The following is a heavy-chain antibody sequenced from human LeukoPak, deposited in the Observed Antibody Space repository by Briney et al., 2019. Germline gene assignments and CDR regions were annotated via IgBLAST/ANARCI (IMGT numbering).Heavy chain of an antibody. Sequence: GGSLRLSCAASGFPFSDYWMRWVRQPPGKGLEWVANIKQDGSAEYYVGSVKGRFTISRDNAKNSLYLQINSLTVDDTAVYYCARDRRPSIYGGLDSWGQGSLVTVSS. CDR1: GFPFSDYW. CDR2: IKQDGSAE. CDR3: ARDRRPSIYGGLDS. V-gene: IGHV3-7*01. D-gene: IGHD2-21*01. J-gene: IGHJ5*02.